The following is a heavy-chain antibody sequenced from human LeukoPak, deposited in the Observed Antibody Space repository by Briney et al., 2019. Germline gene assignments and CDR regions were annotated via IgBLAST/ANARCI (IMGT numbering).Heavy chain of an antibody. Sequence: PGGSLRPSCAASGFTFSSYSMNWVRQAPGKGLEWVSSISSSSSYIYYADSVKGRFTISRDNAKNSLYLQMNSLRAEDTAVYYCARDPGGRYYYGSGSYAFDIWGQGTMVTVSS. V-gene: IGHV3-21*01. D-gene: IGHD3-10*01. CDR3: ARDPGGRYYYGSGSYAFDI. CDR2: ISSSSSYI. CDR1: GFTFSSYS. J-gene: IGHJ3*02.